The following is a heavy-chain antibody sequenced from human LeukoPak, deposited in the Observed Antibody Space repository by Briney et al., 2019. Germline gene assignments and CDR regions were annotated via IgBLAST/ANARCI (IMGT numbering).Heavy chain of an antibody. Sequence: PGGSLRLSCAASGFTVSSNYMSWVRQAPGKGLEWVSNIYSGGSTYYADSVKGRFTISRDNSKNTVYLQMNSLRAGDTAVYFCARVRLDRSERNLDVFENWGQGTMVTVSS. CDR3: ARVRLDRSERNLDVFEN. CDR2: IYSGGST. D-gene: IGHD1-14*01. V-gene: IGHV3-53*01. CDR1: GFTVSSNY. J-gene: IGHJ3*01.